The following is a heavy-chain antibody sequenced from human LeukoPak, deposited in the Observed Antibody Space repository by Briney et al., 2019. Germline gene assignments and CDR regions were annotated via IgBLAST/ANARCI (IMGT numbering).Heavy chain of an antibody. J-gene: IGHJ4*02. Sequence: GGSLRLSCAASGFTFSRYWMSWVRQAPGKGLEWVSAISGTGDRTYYADSVKGRFTISRDNSKNTLHLQMNSLRAEDTAVYYCAKGPLIEVAGTTWDYWGQGTLVTVSS. V-gene: IGHV3-23*01. CDR2: ISGTGDRT. D-gene: IGHD6-19*01. CDR3: AKGPLIEVAGTTWDY. CDR1: GFTFSRYW.